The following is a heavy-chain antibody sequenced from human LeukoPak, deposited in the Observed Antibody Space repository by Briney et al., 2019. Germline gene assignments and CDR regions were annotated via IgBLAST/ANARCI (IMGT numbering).Heavy chain of an antibody. V-gene: IGHV4-59*05. D-gene: IGHD2-15*01. CDR3: ASFYCSGGSCYQYYYYYYMDV. J-gene: IGHJ6*03. CDR1: GFTFSSYN. Sequence: GSLRLSCAASGFTFSSYNMNWIRQAPGKGLEWIGIIYYSGSTYSNPSLRSRVTISVDTSKNQFPLKLSSVTAADTAVYYCASFYCSGGSCYQYYYYYYMDVWGKGTTVTISS. CDR2: IYYSGST.